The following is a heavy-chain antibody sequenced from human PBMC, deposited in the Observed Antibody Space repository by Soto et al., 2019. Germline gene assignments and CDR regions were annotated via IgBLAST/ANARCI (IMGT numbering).Heavy chain of an antibody. J-gene: IGHJ4*02. CDR3: ARESEDLTSNFDY. CDR2: ISSTTNYI. V-gene: IGHV3-21*06. CDR1: GFTFTRYS. Sequence: GGSLRLSCAASGFTFTRYSRNWVRQAPGKGLEWVSSISSTTNYIYYGDSMKGRFTISRDNAKNSLYLEMNSLRAEDTAVYYCARESEDLTSNFDYWGQGTLVTVPS.